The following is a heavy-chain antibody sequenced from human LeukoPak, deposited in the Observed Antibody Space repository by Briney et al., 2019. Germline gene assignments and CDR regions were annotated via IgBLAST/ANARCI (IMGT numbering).Heavy chain of an antibody. CDR2: IYTSGSI. Sequence: SETLSLTCTVSGGSINSGSNYWSWIRQPAGKGLEWIGRIYTSGSINYNPSLKSRATISVDTSKNQFSLKLSSVTAADTAMYYCAYGHHEDTFDIWGQGTMVTVSS. CDR1: GGSINSGSNY. D-gene: IGHD4-17*01. CDR3: AYGHHEDTFDI. V-gene: IGHV4-61*02. J-gene: IGHJ3*02.